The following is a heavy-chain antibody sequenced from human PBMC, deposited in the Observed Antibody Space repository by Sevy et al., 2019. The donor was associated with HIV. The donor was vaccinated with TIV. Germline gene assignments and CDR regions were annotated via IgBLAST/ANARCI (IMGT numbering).Heavy chain of an antibody. V-gene: IGHV1-18*04. J-gene: IGHJ6*03. D-gene: IGHD3-3*01. CDR1: GYTFTSYG. CDR3: ASPRFLDWLLDDYYYYMDV. CDR2: ISAYNGNT. Sequence: ASVKVSCKASGYTFTSYGISWVRQAPGQGLEWMGWISAYNGNTNYAQKLQGRVTMTTDTSTSTAYMELRSLRSDDTAVYYCASPRFLDWLLDDYYYYMDVWGKGTTVTVSS.